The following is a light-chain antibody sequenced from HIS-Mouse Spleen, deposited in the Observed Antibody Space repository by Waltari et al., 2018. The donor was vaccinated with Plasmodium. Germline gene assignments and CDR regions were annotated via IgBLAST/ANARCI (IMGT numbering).Light chain of an antibody. J-gene: IGLJ1*01. CDR2: KDS. Sequence: SYELTQPPPVSVSPGTTARITCSGDALPKQYAYWYQQKPGQAPVLVIYKDSERPSGIPERFSGSSSGTTVTLTISGVQAEDEADYYCQSADSSGTYVFGTGTKVTVL. CDR1: ALPKQY. V-gene: IGLV3-25*03. CDR3: QSADSSGTYV.